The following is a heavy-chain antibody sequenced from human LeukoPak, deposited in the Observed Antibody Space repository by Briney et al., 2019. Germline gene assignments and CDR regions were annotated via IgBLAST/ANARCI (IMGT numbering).Heavy chain of an antibody. J-gene: IGHJ4*02. CDR1: GYTFTGYY. CDR2: INPNSGGT. D-gene: IGHD3-16*01. Sequence: ASVKVSCKASGYTFTGYYMHWVRQAPGQGLEWMGWINPNSGGTNYAQKFQGRVTMTRDTSISTAYMELSRLRSDDTAVYYSARGMITFGGVRRDLDYWGQGTLVTVSS. CDR3: ARGMITFGGVRRDLDY. V-gene: IGHV1-2*02.